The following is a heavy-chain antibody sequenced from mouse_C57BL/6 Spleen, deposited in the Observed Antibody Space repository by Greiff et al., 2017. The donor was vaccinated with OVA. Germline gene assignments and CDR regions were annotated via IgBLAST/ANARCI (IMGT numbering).Heavy chain of an antibody. V-gene: IGHV5-12*01. CDR2: ISNGGGST. CDR1: GFTFSDYY. Sequence: EVQGVESGGGLVQPGGSLKRSCAASGFTFSDYYMYWVRQTPEKRLEWVAYISNGGGSTYYPDTVKGRFTISRDNAKNTLYLQMSRLKSEDTAMYYCARSYYYGSDWYFDVWGTGTTVTVSS. J-gene: IGHJ1*03. D-gene: IGHD1-1*01. CDR3: ARSYYYGSDWYFDV.